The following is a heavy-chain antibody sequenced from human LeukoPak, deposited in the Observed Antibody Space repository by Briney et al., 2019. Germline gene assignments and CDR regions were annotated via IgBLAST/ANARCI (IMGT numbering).Heavy chain of an antibody. V-gene: IGHV1-46*01. D-gene: IGHD6-13*01. J-gene: IGHJ3*02. CDR2: INPSGGST. CDR3: ALKGIAAAGIVFDI. Sequence: ASVKVSCKASGYTFTSYGISWVRQAPGQGLEWMGIINPSGGSTSYAQKFQGRVTMTRDTSTSTVYMELSSLRSEDTAVYYCALKGIAAAGIVFDIWGQGTMVTVSS. CDR1: GYTFTSYG.